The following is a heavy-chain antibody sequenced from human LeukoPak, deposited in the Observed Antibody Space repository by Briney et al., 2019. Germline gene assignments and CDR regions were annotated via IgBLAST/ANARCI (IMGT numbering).Heavy chain of an antibody. CDR3: ARDSVPSTYCGGDCYSNFVY. J-gene: IGHJ4*02. V-gene: IGHV3-48*02. CDR1: GFSFSSYS. Sequence: PGGSLRLSCETSGFSFSSYSMNWVRQAPGKGLEWVSYISSSSSTIYYADSVKGRFTISRDNAKNSLYLQMNSLRDEDTAVYYCARDSVPSTYCGGDCYSNFVYWGQGTLVTVSS. CDR2: ISSSSSTI. D-gene: IGHD2-21*02.